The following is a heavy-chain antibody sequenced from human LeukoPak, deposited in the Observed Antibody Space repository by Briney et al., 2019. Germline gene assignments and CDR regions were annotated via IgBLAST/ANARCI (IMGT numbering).Heavy chain of an antibody. D-gene: IGHD3-22*01. V-gene: IGHV3-9*01. J-gene: IGHJ4*02. CDR3: AKGGDYYDSSGYYYAFGR. CDR2: ISWNSGSI. Sequence: GGSLRLSCAASGFTFDDYAMHWVRQAPGKGLEWVSGISWNSGSIGYADSVKGRFTISRDNAKNSLYLQMNSLRAEDTALYYCAKGGDYYDSSGYYYAFGRWGQGTLVTVSS. CDR1: GFTFDDYA.